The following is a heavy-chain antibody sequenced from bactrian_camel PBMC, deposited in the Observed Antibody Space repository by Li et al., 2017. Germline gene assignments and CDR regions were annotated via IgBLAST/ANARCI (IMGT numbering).Heavy chain of an antibody. Sequence: HVQLVESGGGSVQSGGSLRLSCAASGYMYSSYCMGWFRQAPGKEREGVAIIDSAGKTNYADSVKGRFTISQGDAKNTAHLQMNSLKPEDTAMYYCAARQGGSIWYYSALRPREYSDWGRGTQVTVS. J-gene: IGHJ4*01. CDR3: AARQGGSIWYYSALRPREYSD. CDR1: GYMYSSYC. CDR2: IDSAGKT. D-gene: IGHD2*01. V-gene: IGHV3S53*01.